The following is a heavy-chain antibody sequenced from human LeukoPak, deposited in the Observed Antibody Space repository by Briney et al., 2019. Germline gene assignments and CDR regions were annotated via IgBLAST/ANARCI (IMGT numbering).Heavy chain of an antibody. CDR1: GFTFSSFS. CDR3: AKRRCHAGSCNSDEYYFDY. CDR2: IGASGGST. V-gene: IGHV3-23*01. D-gene: IGHD1-1*01. Sequence: TGGSLRLSCAASGFTFSSFSMSWVRQAPGKGLEWVSGIGASGGSTYYADSVKGRFIISRDDSKNTLSLQMNSLRAEDTALYFCAKRRCHAGSCNSDEYYFDYWGQGTLVTVSS. J-gene: IGHJ4*02.